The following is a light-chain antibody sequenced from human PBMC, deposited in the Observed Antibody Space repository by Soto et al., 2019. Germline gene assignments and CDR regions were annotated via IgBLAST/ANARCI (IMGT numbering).Light chain of an antibody. CDR3: QHYNSYPLT. Sequence: DIHMTQSPSTLSASVGDSVTITCRASQTISSWLAWYQQKPGKAPNLLIYKASSLESGVPSRFSSSGSGTEFTLTISSLQPDDFATYYGQHYNSYPLTFGGRTKVDIK. CDR1: QTISSW. J-gene: IGKJ4*01. CDR2: KAS. V-gene: IGKV1-5*03.